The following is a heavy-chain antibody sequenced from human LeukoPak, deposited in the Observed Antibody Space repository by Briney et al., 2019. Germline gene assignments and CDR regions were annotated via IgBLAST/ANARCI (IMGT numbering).Heavy chain of an antibody. CDR3: ARDRSGYYYEPFDY. J-gene: IGHJ4*02. Sequence: SVKVSCKASGGTFSSYAISWMRQAPGQGLEWMGGIIPIFGTANYAQKFQGRVTITADESTSTAYMELSSLRSEDTAVYYCARDRSGYYYEPFDYWGQGTLVTVSS. CDR1: GGTFSSYA. CDR2: IIPIFGTA. D-gene: IGHD3-22*01. V-gene: IGHV1-69*01.